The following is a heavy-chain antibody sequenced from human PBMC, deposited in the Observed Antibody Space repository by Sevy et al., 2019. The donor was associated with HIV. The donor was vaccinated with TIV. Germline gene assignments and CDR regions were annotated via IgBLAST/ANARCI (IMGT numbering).Heavy chain of an antibody. V-gene: IGHV4-34*01. CDR2: INHSGST. CDR3: ARGGLSSFDY. CDR1: GGSFSGYY. J-gene: IGHJ4*02. D-gene: IGHD6-13*01. Sequence: SETLSLTCAVYGGSFSGYYWSWIRQPPGKGLEGIGEINHSGSTNYNPSLKSRVTISVDTSKNQFSLKLSSVTAADTAVYYCARGGLSSFDYWGQGTLVTVSS.